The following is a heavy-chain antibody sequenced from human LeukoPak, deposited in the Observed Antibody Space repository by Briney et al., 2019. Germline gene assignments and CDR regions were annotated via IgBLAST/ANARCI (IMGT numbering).Heavy chain of an antibody. CDR3: ARVTYVDDMLYQYFDY. Sequence: PSETLSLTCAVSSYSISSGSYWGWIRQSPGKGLEWVGSIFHSGNSYYNPSLKSRLTMSVDTSKNQFSLKLTSVTAADTALYYCARVTYVDDMLYQYFDYWGQGILVTVSP. D-gene: IGHD4-17*01. J-gene: IGHJ4*02. CDR1: SYSISSGSY. V-gene: IGHV4-38-2*01. CDR2: IFHSGNS.